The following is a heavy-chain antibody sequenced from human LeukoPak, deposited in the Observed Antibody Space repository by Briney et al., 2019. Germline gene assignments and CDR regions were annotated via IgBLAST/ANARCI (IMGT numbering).Heavy chain of an antibody. CDR2: INPNSGGT. CDR3: ARDLSRPYSSGWYSGPLGYYMDV. CDR1: GYTFTGYY. Sequence: ASVKVSCKASGYTFTGYYMHWVRQAPGQGLEWMGWINPNSGGTNYAQKFQGRVTMTRDTSISTAYMELSRLRSDDTAVYYCARDLSRPYSSGWYSGPLGYYMDVWGKGTTVTVSS. V-gene: IGHV1-2*02. J-gene: IGHJ6*03. D-gene: IGHD6-19*01.